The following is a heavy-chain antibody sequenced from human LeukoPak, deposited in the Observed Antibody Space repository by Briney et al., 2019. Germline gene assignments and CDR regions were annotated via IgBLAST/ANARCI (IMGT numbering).Heavy chain of an antibody. CDR2: SYSSGNT. V-gene: IGHV4-4*07. D-gene: IGHD2-21*02. J-gene: IGHJ2*01. CDR1: RGSISSYY. Sequence: SETLSLTCTVPRGSISSYYWSWIRQPAGKGLEWIGRSYSSGNTNYNPSLKSRVTMSVDTSMNQFSLKLSSVTAADTAVYYCARDKEYCGGDCSYWYFDLWGRGTVVTVSS. CDR3: ARDKEYCGGDCSYWYFDL.